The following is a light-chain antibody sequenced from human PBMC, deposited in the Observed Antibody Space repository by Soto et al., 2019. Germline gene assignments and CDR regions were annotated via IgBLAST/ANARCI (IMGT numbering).Light chain of an antibody. J-gene: IGLJ2*01. CDR3: QSYDGSLKL. V-gene: IGLV1-40*01. CDR2: DNN. CDR1: SSNIGAGSD. Sequence: QSVLTQPPSVSGAPGQRVTISCTGSSSNIGAGSDVHWYQQFPGTAPKLLIYDNNNRPSGVPDRFSGSKSGTSASLAITGLQAEDEADYYCQSYDGSLKLFGGGTKLTAL.